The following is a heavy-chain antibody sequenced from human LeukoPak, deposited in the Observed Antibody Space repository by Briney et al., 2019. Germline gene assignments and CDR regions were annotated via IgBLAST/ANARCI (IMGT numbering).Heavy chain of an antibody. V-gene: IGHV1-24*01. J-gene: IGHJ5*02. CDR3: ASGLYYDFWTDLQT. D-gene: IGHD3-3*01. Sequence: ASVKVSCKVSGYTLTELSMHWVRQAPGKGLEWMGGFDPEDGETIYAQKFQGRVTMTEDTSTDTAYMELSSLRSEDTAAYYCASGLYYDFWTDLQTWGQGTLVTVSS. CDR1: GYTLTELS. CDR2: FDPEDGET.